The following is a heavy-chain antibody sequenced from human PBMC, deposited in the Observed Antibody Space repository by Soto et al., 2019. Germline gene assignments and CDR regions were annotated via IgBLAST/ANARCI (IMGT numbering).Heavy chain of an antibody. V-gene: IGHV3-21*01. J-gene: IGHJ5*02. CDR3: ARDVETSMDGLNYFDP. Sequence: EEQLVESGGGLVKPGGSLRLSCAASGFTFTSYTMNWVRQAPGKGLEWVSSISSSGSYIHYADSVKGRFTISRDNAKNSRFLQMDSLRAEDTAVYYGARDVETSMDGLNYFDPWGQGTLVTVSS. CDR2: ISSSGSYI. D-gene: IGHD4-4*01. CDR1: GFTFTSYT.